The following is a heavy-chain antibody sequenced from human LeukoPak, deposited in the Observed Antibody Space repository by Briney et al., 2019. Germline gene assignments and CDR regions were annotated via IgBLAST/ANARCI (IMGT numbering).Heavy chain of an antibody. CDR3: ARLVTRGYYDSSGRRIDAFDI. J-gene: IGHJ3*02. Sequence: SETLSLTCTVSGGSISSYYWSWIRQPPGKGLEWIGYIYYSGSTNYNPSLKGRVTISVDTSKNQFSLKLSSVTAADTAVYYCARLVTRGYYDSSGRRIDAFDIWGQGTMVTVSS. D-gene: IGHD3-22*01. V-gene: IGHV4-59*01. CDR1: GGSISSYY. CDR2: IYYSGST.